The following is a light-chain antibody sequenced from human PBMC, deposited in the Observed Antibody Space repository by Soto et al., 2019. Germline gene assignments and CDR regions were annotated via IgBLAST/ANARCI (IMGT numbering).Light chain of an antibody. J-gene: IGKJ5*01. CDR2: GAS. CDR1: ESVSSNY. Sequence: EIVLTQSPGTLSLSPVGRATLPCRARESVSSNYLAWYQQKPGQAPRLLIYGASSRATGIPDRFSGRGSGTDFTLTISRLQPEDSATYYCQQYYSYSITFGQGTRVEIK. CDR3: QQYYSYSIT. V-gene: IGKV3-20*01.